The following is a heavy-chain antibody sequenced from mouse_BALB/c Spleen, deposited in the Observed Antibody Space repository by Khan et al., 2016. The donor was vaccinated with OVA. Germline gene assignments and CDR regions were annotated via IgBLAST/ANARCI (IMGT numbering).Heavy chain of an antibody. CDR3: ARQPYYHYNIMDY. V-gene: IGHV2-6-1*01. CDR2: LWSDGST. CDR1: GFSLTNYG. Sequence: QVQLKESGPGLVAPSQSLSITCTISGFSLTNYGVHWVRQPPGKGLEWLVVLWSDGSTTYNSALKSRLTISKDNSKSQVFLKMNSLQSEDTAVYFCARQPYYHYNIMDYWGQGTSVTVSS. J-gene: IGHJ4*01. D-gene: IGHD2-10*01.